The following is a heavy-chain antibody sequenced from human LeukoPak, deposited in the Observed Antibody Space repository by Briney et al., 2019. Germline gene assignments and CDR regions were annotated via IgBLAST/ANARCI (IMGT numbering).Heavy chain of an antibody. J-gene: IGHJ4*02. Sequence: QPGGSLRLPCAASGFTFSSYAMSWVRQAPGKGLEWVSAISGSGGSTYYADSVKGRFTISRDNSKNTLHLQMNSLRAEDTAVYYCKKNPEGASSTSCQRRFGDYWGQGTLVTVSS. V-gene: IGHV3-23*01. CDR3: KKNPEGASSTSCQRRFGDY. D-gene: IGHD2-2*01. CDR2: ISGSGGST. CDR1: GFTFSSYA.